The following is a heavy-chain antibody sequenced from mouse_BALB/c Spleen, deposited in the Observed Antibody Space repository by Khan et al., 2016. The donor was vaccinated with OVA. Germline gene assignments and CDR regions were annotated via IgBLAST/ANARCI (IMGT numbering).Heavy chain of an antibody. V-gene: IGHV3-2*02. CDR3: ARTARITY. D-gene: IGHD1-2*01. J-gene: IGHJ2*01. CDR2: ISYSGST. Sequence: EVKLLESGPGLVKPSQSLSLTCTVTGYSITSGYGWNWIRQFPGNKLEWMGYISYSGSTNYNPSLKSRISITRDTSKNQFFLQLNSVTTEDTTTYYCARTARITYWGQGTTFTVSA. CDR1: GYSITSGYG.